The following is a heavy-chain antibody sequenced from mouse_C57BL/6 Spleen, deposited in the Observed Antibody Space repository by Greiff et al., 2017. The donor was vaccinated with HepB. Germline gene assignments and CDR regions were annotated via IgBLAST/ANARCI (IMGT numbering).Heavy chain of an antibody. CDR2: IDPETGGT. J-gene: IGHJ3*01. V-gene: IGHV1-15*01. Sequence: QVQLQQSGAELVRPGASVTLSCKASGYTFTDYEMHWVKQTPVHGLEWIGAIDPETGGTAYNQKFKGKAILTADKSSSTAYMELRSLTSEDSAVYYCTTIYYYGSSHGDWGQGTLVTVSA. CDR1: GYTFTDYE. CDR3: TTIYYYGSSHGD. D-gene: IGHD1-1*01.